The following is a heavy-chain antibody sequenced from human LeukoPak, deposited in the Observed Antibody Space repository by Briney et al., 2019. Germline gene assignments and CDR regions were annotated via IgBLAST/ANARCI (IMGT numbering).Heavy chain of an antibody. J-gene: IGHJ4*02. D-gene: IGHD3-3*01. CDR1: GYTFTGYY. V-gene: IGHV1-2*02. Sequence: ASVKVSCKASGYTFTGYYMHWVRQAPGQGLEWMGWINPNSGGTNYPQKFQGRVTMTRDTSISTAYMELSRLRSDDTAVYYCARGATYYDFWSGYENYYFDYWGQGTLVTVSS. CDR3: ARGATYYDFWSGYENYYFDY. CDR2: INPNSGGT.